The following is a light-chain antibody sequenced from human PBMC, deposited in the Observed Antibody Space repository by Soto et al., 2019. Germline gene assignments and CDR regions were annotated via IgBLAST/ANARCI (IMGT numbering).Light chain of an antibody. J-gene: IGLJ2*01. CDR3: CSYAGSSTFGVV. CDR2: EGS. V-gene: IGLV2-23*03. CDR1: SSDVGAYNY. Sequence: QSVLTQPPSASGSPGQSVTISCTGTSSDVGAYNYVSWYQQPPGKAPKLMIYEGSKRPSGVSNRFSGSKSGNTASLTISGLQAEDEADYYCCSYAGSSTFGVVFGGGTKLTVL.